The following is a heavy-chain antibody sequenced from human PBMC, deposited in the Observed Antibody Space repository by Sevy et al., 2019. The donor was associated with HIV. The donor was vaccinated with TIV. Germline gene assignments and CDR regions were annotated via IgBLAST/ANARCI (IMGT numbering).Heavy chain of an antibody. J-gene: IGHJ6*02. CDR1: GFTFSSYA. Sequence: GGSLRLSCAASGFTFSSYAMHWVRQAPGKGLEWVAVISYDGSNKYYADSVKGRFTISRDNSKNTLDLQMNSLRAEDTAVYYCARDGQPYSLSCPTSDYYYYGMDVWGQGTTVTVSS. CDR3: ARDGQPYSLSCPTSDYYYYGMDV. V-gene: IGHV3-30-3*01. CDR2: ISYDGSNK. D-gene: IGHD5-12*01.